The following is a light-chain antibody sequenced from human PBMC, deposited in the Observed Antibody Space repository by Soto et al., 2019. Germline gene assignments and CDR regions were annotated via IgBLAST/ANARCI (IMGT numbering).Light chain of an antibody. CDR1: SSDVGGYNY. CDR2: DVS. J-gene: IGLJ1*01. Sequence: QSVLTQPASVSGSPGQSITISCTGTSSDVGGYNYVSWYQQHPGKAPKLMIYDVSLRPSGISNRFSGSKSGNTASLTISGLQAEDEADYYCSSYTSTSIIVFGTGTKVTVL. V-gene: IGLV2-14*01. CDR3: SSYTSTSIIV.